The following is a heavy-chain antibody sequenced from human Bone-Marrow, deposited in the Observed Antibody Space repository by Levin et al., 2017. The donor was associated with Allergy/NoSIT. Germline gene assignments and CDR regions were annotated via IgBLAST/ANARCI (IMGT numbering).Heavy chain of an antibody. CDR2: VYHSGST. Sequence: SETLSLTCAVSGYSISSGYYWGWIRQPPGKGLEWIGSVYHSGSTYYNPSLKSRVTISVDTSKNQFSLKLSSVTAADTAVYYCARDQGANAFEYWGQGTLVTVSS. CDR3: ARDQGANAFEY. CDR1: GYSISSGYY. J-gene: IGHJ4*02. V-gene: IGHV4-38-2*02. D-gene: IGHD2-8*01.